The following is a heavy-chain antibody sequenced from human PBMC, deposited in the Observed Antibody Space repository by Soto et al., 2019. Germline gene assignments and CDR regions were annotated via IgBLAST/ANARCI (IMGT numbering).Heavy chain of an antibody. CDR2: ISHSGST. D-gene: IGHD3-10*01. V-gene: IGHV4-4*02. Sequence: SETLSLTCAVSGGSSTSANWWAWVRQPPGGGLEWIGEISHSGSTYYNPSLKSRVTISVDTSKNQFSLKLSSVTAADTAVYYCARDRLWGSGGMDVWGQGTTVTVAS. CDR1: GGSSTSANW. J-gene: IGHJ6*02. CDR3: ARDRLWGSGGMDV.